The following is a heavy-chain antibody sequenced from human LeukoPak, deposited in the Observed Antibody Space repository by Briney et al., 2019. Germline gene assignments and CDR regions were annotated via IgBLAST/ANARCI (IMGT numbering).Heavy chain of an antibody. V-gene: IGHV1-18*01. Sequence: GASVKVSCKASGGTFSSYAISWVRQAPGQGLEWMGWISAYNGNTNYAQKLQGRVTMTTDTSTSTAYMELRSLRSDDTAVYYCARDRSGGFDYGDYGDVTLAFDIWGQGTMVTVSS. CDR3: ARDRSGGFDYGDYGDVTLAFDI. D-gene: IGHD4-17*01. CDR2: ISAYNGNT. CDR1: GGTFSSYA. J-gene: IGHJ3*02.